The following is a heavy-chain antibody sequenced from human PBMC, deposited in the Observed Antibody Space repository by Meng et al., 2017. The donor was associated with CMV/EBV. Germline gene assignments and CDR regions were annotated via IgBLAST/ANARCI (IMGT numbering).Heavy chain of an antibody. D-gene: IGHD6-19*01. CDR1: GGSISSSSYY. CDR3: ARDSAVAGVVDY. Sequence: QMRLQEAGPGPVTPSETLSLPCTVSGGSISSSSYYWGWIRQPPGKGLEWIGSIYYSGSTYYNPSLKSRVTISVDTSKNQFSLKLSSVTAADTAVYYCARDSAVAGVVDYWGQGTLVTVSS. CDR2: IYYSGST. J-gene: IGHJ4*02. V-gene: IGHV4-39*07.